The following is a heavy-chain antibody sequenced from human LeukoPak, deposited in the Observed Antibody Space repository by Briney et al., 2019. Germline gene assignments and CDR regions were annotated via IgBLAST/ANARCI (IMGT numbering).Heavy chain of an antibody. CDR3: AKAKYSSGWDYYYYGMDV. CDR1: GFTFSTYF. D-gene: IGHD6-19*01. Sequence: GGSLRLSCAASGFTFSTYFMHWVRQAPGKGLEWVAVISYDGSNKYYADSVKGRFTISRDNSKNTLYLQMNSLRAEDTAVYYCAKAKYSSGWDYYYYGMDVWGQGTTVTVSS. CDR2: ISYDGSNK. V-gene: IGHV3-30*18. J-gene: IGHJ6*02.